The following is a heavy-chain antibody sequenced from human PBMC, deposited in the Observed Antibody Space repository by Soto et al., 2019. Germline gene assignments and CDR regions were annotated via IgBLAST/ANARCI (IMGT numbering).Heavy chain of an antibody. CDR2: IDNDGSST. Sequence: EGQLVESGGGLVQPGESLRLACAASGFTFSGYWMHWVRQAPGKGLVWVSRIDNDGSSTTYADSVKGRFTISRDNAKNTLYLEMNTLTADDTAVYYCTRDGMGPIDFDYWGQGTLATVSS. J-gene: IGHJ4*02. V-gene: IGHV3-74*01. CDR3: TRDGMGPIDFDY. CDR1: GFTFSGYW.